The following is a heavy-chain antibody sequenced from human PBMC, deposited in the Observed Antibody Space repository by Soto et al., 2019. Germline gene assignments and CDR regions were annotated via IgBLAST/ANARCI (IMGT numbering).Heavy chain of an antibody. Sequence: PGGSLRLSCAASGFTFSSYAMHWVRQAPGKGLEWVAVISYDGSNKYYADSVKGRFTISRDNSKNTLYLQMNSLRAEDTAVYYCARDNHDSSGPIDYWGQGTLVTVSS. CDR1: GFTFSSYA. J-gene: IGHJ4*02. CDR2: ISYDGSNK. V-gene: IGHV3-30-3*01. D-gene: IGHD3-22*01. CDR3: ARDNHDSSGPIDY.